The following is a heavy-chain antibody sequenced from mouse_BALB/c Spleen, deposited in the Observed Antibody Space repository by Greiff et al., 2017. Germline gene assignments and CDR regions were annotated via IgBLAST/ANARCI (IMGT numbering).Heavy chain of an antibody. CDR2: IYPGGGYT. CDR1: GYTFTNYW. D-gene: IGHD1-1*01. CDR3: ARWKTTVDWYFDV. V-gene: IGHV1-63*02. J-gene: IGHJ1*01. Sequence: VQLQESGAELVRPGTSVKISCKASGYTFTNYWLGWVKQRPGHGLEWIGDIYPGGGYTNYNEKFKGKATLTADTSSSTAYMQLSSLTSEDSAVYFCARWKTTVDWYFDVWGAGTTVTVSS.